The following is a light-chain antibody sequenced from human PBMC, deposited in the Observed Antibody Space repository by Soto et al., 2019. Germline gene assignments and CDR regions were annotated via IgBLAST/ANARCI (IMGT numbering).Light chain of an antibody. CDR1: QDISNY. V-gene: IGKV1-33*01. CDR3: QQYDNLPIT. J-gene: IGKJ5*01. CDR2: DAS. Sequence: DIQMTQSPSSLSASVGDRVTITCQASQDISNYLNWYQQKPGKAPKLLIYDASNLETGFPSRFSGSGSGTDFTFTISSLQHEDIATYYCQQYDNLPITFGQGTRLAIK.